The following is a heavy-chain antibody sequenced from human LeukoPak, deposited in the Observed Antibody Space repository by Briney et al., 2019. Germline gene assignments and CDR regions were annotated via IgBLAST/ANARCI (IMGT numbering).Heavy chain of an antibody. CDR3: AREMINQYIWFDP. D-gene: IGHD3-22*01. CDR2: IYYSGST. J-gene: IGHJ5*02. V-gene: IGHV4-31*03. CDR1: GGSISSGGYS. Sequence: SQTLSLTCTVSGGSISSGGYSWSWIRQHPGKGLEWIGYIYYSGSTYYNPSLKSRVTISVDTSKNQFSLKLSSVTAADTAVYYCAREMINQYIWFDPWGQGTLVTVSS.